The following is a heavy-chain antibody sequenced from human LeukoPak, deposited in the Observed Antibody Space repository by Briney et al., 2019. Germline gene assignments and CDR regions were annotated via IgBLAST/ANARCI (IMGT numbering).Heavy chain of an antibody. CDR3: ARAMVAGTRGEYYFDY. V-gene: IGHV3-21*01. CDR2: ISSSSSYI. J-gene: IGHJ4*02. D-gene: IGHD6-19*01. Sequence: GGSLRLSCAASGLTFSSYSMNWVRQAPGKGLEWVSSISSSSSYIYYADSVKGRFTISRDNAKNSLYLQMNSLRAEDTAVYYCARAMVAGTRGEYYFDYWGQGTLVTVSS. CDR1: GLTFSSYS.